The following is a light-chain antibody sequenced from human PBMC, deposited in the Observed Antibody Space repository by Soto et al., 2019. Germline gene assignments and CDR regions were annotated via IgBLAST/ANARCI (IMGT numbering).Light chain of an antibody. CDR1: QSISSN. CDR3: QQYNDWPPIT. Sequence: EIVMTQSPATLSVSPGEGATLSCRASQSISSNLAWYQQKPGQAPRLVIFDASTRATGIPDRFTGGGSGTEFTLTISSLQSEDSAVCFCQQYNDWPPITFGGGTKVEIK. J-gene: IGKJ4*01. CDR2: DAS. V-gene: IGKV3-15*01.